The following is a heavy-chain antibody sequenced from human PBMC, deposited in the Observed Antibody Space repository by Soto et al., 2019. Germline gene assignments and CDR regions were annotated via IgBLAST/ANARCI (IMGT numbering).Heavy chain of an antibody. D-gene: IGHD1-26*01. Sequence: SETLSLTCTVTGGAISGYYWTWMRQSAGGGLEWIGRIYSSGSTNYNPSLKSRVPISLDTSMNHFSLRLSSVTAADTAVYYCAGADSGNYYHGFQMWGQGKMVTVSS. V-gene: IGHV4-4*07. J-gene: IGHJ3*02. CDR1: GGAISGYY. CDR3: AGADSGNYYHGFQM. CDR2: IYSSGST.